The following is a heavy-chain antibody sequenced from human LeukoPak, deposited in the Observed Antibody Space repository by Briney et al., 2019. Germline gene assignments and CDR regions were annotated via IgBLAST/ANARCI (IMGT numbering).Heavy chain of an antibody. CDR1: GYSFTSYW. J-gene: IGHJ6*02. D-gene: IGHD6-13*01. Sequence: GESLQISCKGSGYSFTSYWIGWVRQMPGKGLEWMGIIYPGDSDTRYSPSFQGQVTISADKSISTAYLQWSSLKASDTAMYYCARHWDVAAAGTYYYYGMDVWGQGTTVTVSS. V-gene: IGHV5-51*01. CDR3: ARHWDVAAAGTYYYYGMDV. CDR2: IYPGDSDT.